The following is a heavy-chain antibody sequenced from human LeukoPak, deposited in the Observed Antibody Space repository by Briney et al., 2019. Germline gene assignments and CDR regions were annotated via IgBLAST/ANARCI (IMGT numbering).Heavy chain of an antibody. CDR3: ARDQEGDYYYYYIDV. Sequence: SETLSLTCTVSGGSISSGSYYWSWIRQPAGKGLEWIGRIYTSGSTNYNPSLKSRVTISVDTSKNQFSLKLSSVTAADTAVYYCARDQEGDYYYYYIDVWGKGTTVSISS. V-gene: IGHV4-61*02. CDR1: GGSISSGSYY. J-gene: IGHJ6*03. CDR2: IYTSGST.